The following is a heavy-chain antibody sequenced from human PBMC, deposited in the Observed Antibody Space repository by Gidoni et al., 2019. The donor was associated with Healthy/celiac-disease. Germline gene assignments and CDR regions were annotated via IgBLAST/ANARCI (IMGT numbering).Heavy chain of an antibody. CDR1: GYSISSGYY. CDR3: ARDPTYDFWSGYHLNWFDP. Sequence: QVQLQESGPGLVQPSETLSLTCAVSGYSISSGYYWGWIRQPPGKGLEWIGSIYHSGSTYYNPSLKSRVTISVDTSKNQFSLKLSSVTAADTAVYYCARDPTYDFWSGYHLNWFDPWGQGTLVTVSS. J-gene: IGHJ5*02. CDR2: IYHSGST. V-gene: IGHV4-38-2*02. D-gene: IGHD3-3*01.